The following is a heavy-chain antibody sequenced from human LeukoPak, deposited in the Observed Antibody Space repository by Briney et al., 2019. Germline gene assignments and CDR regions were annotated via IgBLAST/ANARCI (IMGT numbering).Heavy chain of an antibody. CDR3: AREDTMVRGVIKSSYYYGMDV. CDR2: IYHSGSI. V-gene: IGHV4-38-2*02. CDR1: GYSISSGYY. Sequence: SETLSLTCAVSGYSISSGYYWGWIRRPPGKGLEWIGSIYHSGSIYYNPSLKSRVTISVDTSKNQFSLKLSSVTAADTAVYYCAREDTMVRGVIKSSYYYGMDVWGKGTTVTVSS. J-gene: IGHJ6*04. D-gene: IGHD3-10*01.